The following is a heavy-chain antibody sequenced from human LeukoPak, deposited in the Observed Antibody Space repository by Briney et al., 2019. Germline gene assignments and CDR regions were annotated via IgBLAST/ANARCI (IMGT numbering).Heavy chain of an antibody. CDR3: ARAIQVEN. J-gene: IGHJ4*02. Sequence: PGGSLRLSCAASGFTLSSYSMNWVRQAPGKGLEWVSYISSTSSKIFYAHPMRGQVTISRDNAKNSLYLQMNSLRDEDTAVFYCARAIQVENWGRGALATVCS. V-gene: IGHV3-48*02. CDR2: ISSTSSKI. CDR1: GFTLSSYS. D-gene: IGHD5-18*01.